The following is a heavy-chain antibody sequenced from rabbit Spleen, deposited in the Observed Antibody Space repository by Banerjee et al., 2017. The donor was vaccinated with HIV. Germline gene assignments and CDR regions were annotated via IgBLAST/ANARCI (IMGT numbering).Heavy chain of an antibody. CDR1: GFSFSARDV. D-gene: IGHD1-1*01. V-gene: IGHV1S45*01. CDR2: INTATGKA. Sequence: QEQLEESGGGLVKPEGSLTLTCKASGFSFSARDVMCWVRQAPGKGLEWIGCINTATGKAVYASWAKGRFTISKTSSTTVTLQMTSLTAADTATYFCARDLDTGGYNLYAFDLWGPGTLVTVS. CDR3: ARDLDTGGYNLYAFDL. J-gene: IGHJ4*01.